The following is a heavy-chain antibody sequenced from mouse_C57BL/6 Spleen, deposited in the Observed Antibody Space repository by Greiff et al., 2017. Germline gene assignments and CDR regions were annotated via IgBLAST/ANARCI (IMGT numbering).Heavy chain of an antibody. D-gene: IGHD1-1*01. J-gene: IGHJ1*03. CDR1: GYAFSSSW. V-gene: IGHV1-82*01. CDR2: IYPGDGDT. CDR3: ARETDYYGSSYGYFDV. Sequence: QVQLQQSGPELVKPGASVKISCKASGYAFSSSWMNWVKQRPGKGLEWIGRIYPGDGDTNYNGKFKGKATLTADKSSSTAYMQLSSLTSEDSAVYFCARETDYYGSSYGYFDVWGTGTTVTVSS.